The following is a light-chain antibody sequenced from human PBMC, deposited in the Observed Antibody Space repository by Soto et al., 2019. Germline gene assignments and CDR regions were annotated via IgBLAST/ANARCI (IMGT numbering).Light chain of an antibody. V-gene: IGLV2-23*01. CDR1: SSDVGSYNL. CDR2: EGS. Sequence: QSALTQPASVSGSPGQSITISCTGTSSDVGSYNLVSWYQQHPGKAPKLMIYEGSKRPSGVSNRFSGSKSGNTASLTISGLQAEDEADYYCCSYAGSSTHNYVLGTGTKVTVL. J-gene: IGLJ1*01. CDR3: CSYAGSSTHNYV.